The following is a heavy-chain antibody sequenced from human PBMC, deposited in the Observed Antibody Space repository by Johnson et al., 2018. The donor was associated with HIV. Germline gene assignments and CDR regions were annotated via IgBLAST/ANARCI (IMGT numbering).Heavy chain of an antibody. CDR3: ARGYTIGAFDI. D-gene: IGHD3-3*01. CDR1: GFTFDDYG. Sequence: VQLVESGGGVVRPGGSLRLSCAASGFTFDDYGMSWVRQAPGKGLEWVSGISGSGDSTYYADSVKGRFTISRDNSKNTLYLQMNSLRAEDTAVYYCARGYTIGAFDIWGQGTMVTVSS. V-gene: IGHV3-20*04. J-gene: IGHJ3*02. CDR2: ISGSGDST.